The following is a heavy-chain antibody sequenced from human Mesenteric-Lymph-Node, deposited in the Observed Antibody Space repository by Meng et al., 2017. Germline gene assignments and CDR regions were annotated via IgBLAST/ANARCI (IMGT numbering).Heavy chain of an antibody. J-gene: IGHJ4*02. V-gene: IGHV3-43D*03. Sequence: GESLKISCAASGFTFDDYAMRWVRQAPGKGLEWVSLISWDGGSTYYADSVKGRFTISRDNSKNSLYLQMNSLRAEDTALYYCAKGGYSYGSLDYWGQGTLVTVSS. CDR1: GFTFDDYA. D-gene: IGHD5-18*01. CDR3: AKGGYSYGSLDY. CDR2: ISWDGGST.